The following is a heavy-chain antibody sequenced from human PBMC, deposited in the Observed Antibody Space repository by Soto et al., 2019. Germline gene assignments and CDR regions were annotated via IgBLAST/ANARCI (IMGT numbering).Heavy chain of an antibody. V-gene: IGHV4-59*01. CDR2: IYYSGST. D-gene: IGHD4-17*01. J-gene: IGHJ5*02. CDR1: GGSISSYY. Sequence: QVRLQESGPGLVKPSETLSLTCTVSGGSISSYYWSWIRQPPGKGLEWIGYIYYSGSTNYNPSLKSRVTISVDTSKNQFSLKLSSVTAADTAVYYCARVGDLGWFDPWGQGTLVTVSS. CDR3: ARVGDLGWFDP.